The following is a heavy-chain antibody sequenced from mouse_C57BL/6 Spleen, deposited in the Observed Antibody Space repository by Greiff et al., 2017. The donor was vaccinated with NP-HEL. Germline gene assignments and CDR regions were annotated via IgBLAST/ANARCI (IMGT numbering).Heavy chain of an antibody. CDR3: ARQGGYEELGFYYFDY. CDR1: GFTFSSYG. Sequence: EVMLVESGGDLVKPGGSLKLSCAASGFTFSSYGMSWVRQTPDKRLEWVATISSGGSYTYYPDSVKGRFTISRDNAKNTLYLQMSSLKSEDTAMYYCARQGGYEELGFYYFDYWGQGTTLTVSS. D-gene: IGHD2-14*01. V-gene: IGHV5-6*01. CDR2: ISSGGSYT. J-gene: IGHJ2*01.